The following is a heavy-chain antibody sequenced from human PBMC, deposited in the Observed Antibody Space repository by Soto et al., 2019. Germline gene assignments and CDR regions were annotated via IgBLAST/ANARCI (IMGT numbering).Heavy chain of an antibody. V-gene: IGHV3-53*01. J-gene: IGHJ4*02. CDR1: ELSVSSNS. D-gene: IGHD4-4*01. CDR3: ARGSYRAFDY. CDR2: IYSGGAT. Sequence: PVGSLRLSCTASELSVSSNSMNWVRQAPGKGLEWVSTIYSGGATYYADFVKGRFTFSRDNSKNTLYLQMNSLRVGDTAVYYCARGSYRAFDYWGQGTLVTDS.